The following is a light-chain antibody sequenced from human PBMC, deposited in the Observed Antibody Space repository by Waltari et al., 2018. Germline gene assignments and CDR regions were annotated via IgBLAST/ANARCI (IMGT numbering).Light chain of an antibody. CDR2: DVY. CDR3: SSYTSTSTLWV. J-gene: IGLJ3*02. V-gene: IGLV2-14*03. Sequence: QSALTQPASVSGSPGQSITISCTSTTSDVAAYNYVSWYQQFPGKAPKLIIYDVYNRPSGVSTRFSGSKSGATASLTISGLQADDEAEYWCSSYTSTSTLWVFGGGTKLTV. CDR1: TSDVAAYNY.